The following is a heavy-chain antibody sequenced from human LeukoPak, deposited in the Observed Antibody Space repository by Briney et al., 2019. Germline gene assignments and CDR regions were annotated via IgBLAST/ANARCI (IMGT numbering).Heavy chain of an antibody. D-gene: IGHD3-16*01. CDR2: INHSGST. J-gene: IGHJ4*02. CDR3: ARGGQLGLDY. Sequence: SETLPLTCAVYGGSFSGYYWSWIRQPPGKGLEWIGEINHSGSTNYNPSLKSRVTISVDTSKNQFSLKLSSVTAADTAVYYCARGGQLGLDYWGQGTLVTVSS. V-gene: IGHV4-34*01. CDR1: GGSFSGYY.